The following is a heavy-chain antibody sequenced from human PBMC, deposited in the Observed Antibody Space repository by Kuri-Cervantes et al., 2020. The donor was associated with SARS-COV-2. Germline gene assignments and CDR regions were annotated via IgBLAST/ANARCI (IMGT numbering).Heavy chain of an antibody. Sequence: ASVKVSCKASGYTFTTYYIHWVRQAPGQGLEWMGIINPSGGGTSHAQKFQGRVAVTRDTPTSTVHMELSSLRSEDTAVYYCARDPTTVTTGIGMDVWGQGTTVTVSS. V-gene: IGHV1-46*01. J-gene: IGHJ6*02. D-gene: IGHD4-17*01. CDR1: GYTFTTYY. CDR2: INPSGGGT. CDR3: ARDPTTVTTGIGMDV.